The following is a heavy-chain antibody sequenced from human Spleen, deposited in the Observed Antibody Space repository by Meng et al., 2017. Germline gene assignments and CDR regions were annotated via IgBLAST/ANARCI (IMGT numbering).Heavy chain of an antibody. J-gene: IGHJ3*02. V-gene: IGHV1-2*02. CDR2: INPNSGGT. Sequence: ASVKVSCKASGYTFTGYYMHWVRQAPGQGLEWMGWINPNSGGTNYAQKFQGRVTMPRDTSISTAYMELSRLRSDDTAVYYCARPTLWFRAFDIWGQGTMVTVSS. CDR3: ARPTLWFRAFDI. D-gene: IGHD3-10*01. CDR1: GYTFTGYY.